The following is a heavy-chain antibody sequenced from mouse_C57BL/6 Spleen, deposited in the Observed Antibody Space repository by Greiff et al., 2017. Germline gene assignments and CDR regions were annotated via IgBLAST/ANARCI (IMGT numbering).Heavy chain of an antibody. CDR1: GFNIKSTY. J-gene: IGHJ1*03. V-gene: IGHV14-3*01. CDR2: IDPANGNT. Sequence: VQLQQSVAELVRPGASVKLSCTASGFNIKSTYMHWVKQRPEQGLEWIGRIDPANGNTKYAPKFQGKATITADTSSNTAYLQLSSLTSEDTAIYYCARERGYFDVWGTGTTVTVSS. CDR3: ARERGYFDV.